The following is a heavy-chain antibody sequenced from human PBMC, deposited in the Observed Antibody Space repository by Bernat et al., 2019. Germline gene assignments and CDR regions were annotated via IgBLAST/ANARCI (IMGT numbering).Heavy chain of an antibody. V-gene: IGHV3-30*01. CDR3: ARDRLAAAGLYDY. CDR1: GFTFSSYA. J-gene: IGHJ4*02. Sequence: QVQLVESGGGVVQPGRSLRLSCAASGFTFSSYAMHWVRQAPGKGLDWVAVISYDGSNKYYADSVKGRFTISRDNSKNTLYLQMNSLRAEDTAVYYCARDRLAAAGLYDYWGQGTLVTVSS. CDR2: ISYDGSNK. D-gene: IGHD6-13*01.